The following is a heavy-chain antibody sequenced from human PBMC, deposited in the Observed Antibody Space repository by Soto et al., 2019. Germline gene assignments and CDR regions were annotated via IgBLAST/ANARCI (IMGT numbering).Heavy chain of an antibody. D-gene: IGHD2-2*01. CDR1: GAPITWGDYS. Sequence: PSETLSLTCAIPGAPITWGDYSWNWIRQPPGKGLEWIGYIFHGGSTYYNPSLRSRVTISVDRSRTQFSLKMSSVTAADTAVYYCARGRVVVPAAVMFNCLDPWGQGALVTV. CDR2: IFHGGST. V-gene: IGHV4-30-2*01. J-gene: IGHJ5*02. CDR3: ARGRVVVPAAVMFNCLDP.